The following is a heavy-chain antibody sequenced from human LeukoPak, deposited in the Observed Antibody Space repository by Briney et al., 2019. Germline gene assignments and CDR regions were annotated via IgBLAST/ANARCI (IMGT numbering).Heavy chain of an antibody. CDR3: TTDPTY. V-gene: IGHV3-15*01. CDR2: IKSKTEGGTT. Sequence: PGGSLRLSCAASGFTFSNAWVSWVRHAPGKGLEWLGRIKSKTEGGTTDYAAPVKGRFTISRDDSKNTVYLQMNRLITEDTAVYYCTTDPTYWGQGTLVTVSS. CDR1: GFTFSNAW. J-gene: IGHJ4*02.